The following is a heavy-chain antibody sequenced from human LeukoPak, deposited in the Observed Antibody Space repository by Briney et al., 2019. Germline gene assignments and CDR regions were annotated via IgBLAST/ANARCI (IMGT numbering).Heavy chain of an antibody. CDR3: ARDPGCSGTSCYWSFDY. CDR1: GFTFSSYE. Sequence: GGSLRLSCAASGFTFSSYEMNWVRQAPGKGLEWVSYITSTGTTIYYADSVKGRFTISRDNAKNSLYLQMNSLRAKDTAVYYCARDPGCSGTSCYWSFDYWGRGTLVTVSS. D-gene: IGHD2-2*01. CDR2: ITSTGTTI. J-gene: IGHJ4*02. V-gene: IGHV3-48*03.